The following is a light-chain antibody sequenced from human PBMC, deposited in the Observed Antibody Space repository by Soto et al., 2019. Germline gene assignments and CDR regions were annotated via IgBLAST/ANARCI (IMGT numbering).Light chain of an antibody. CDR1: QSVSTKY. J-gene: IGKJ2*01. V-gene: IGKV3-20*01. CDR3: QHYGSSPPDT. Sequence: PGARATLSCRASQSVSTKYVAWYQQKPGQAPSLLIYGTSNRAADVPDRFSGTWSGTDFSLTISRLEPEDFAVYYCQHYGSSPPDTFGQGTKLEI. CDR2: GTS.